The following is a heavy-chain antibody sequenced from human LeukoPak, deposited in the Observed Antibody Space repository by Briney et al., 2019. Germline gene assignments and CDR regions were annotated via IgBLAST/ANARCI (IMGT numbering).Heavy chain of an antibody. D-gene: IGHD3-3*02. V-gene: IGHV4-61*05. CDR3: ARHLWKDAFDI. CDR1: GYSISSSSYY. Sequence: SETLSLTCTVSGYSISSSSYYWGWIRQPPGKGLEWIGYIYYSGSTNYNPSLKSRVTISVDTSKNQFSLKLSSVTAADTAVYYCARHLWKDAFDIWGQGTMVTVSS. J-gene: IGHJ3*02. CDR2: IYYSGST.